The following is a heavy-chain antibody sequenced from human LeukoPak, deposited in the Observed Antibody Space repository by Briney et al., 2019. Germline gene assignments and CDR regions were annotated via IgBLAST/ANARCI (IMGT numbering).Heavy chain of an antibody. J-gene: IGHJ3*02. Sequence: GRSLRLSCAASGFTFDDYAMHWVRQAPGKGLEWVSGISWNSGSIGYADSVKGRFTISRDNAKNSLYLQMNSLRVEDTASYYCAKGREDAFDIWGQGTMVTVSS. V-gene: IGHV3-9*01. CDR2: ISWNSGSI. CDR3: AKGREDAFDI. CDR1: GFTFDDYA.